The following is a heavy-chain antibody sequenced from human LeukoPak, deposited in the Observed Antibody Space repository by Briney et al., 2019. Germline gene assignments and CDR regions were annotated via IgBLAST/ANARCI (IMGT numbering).Heavy chain of an antibody. V-gene: IGHV4-61*02. Sequence: SETLSLTCTVSGGSISSGSYYWSWIRQPAGKGLEWIGLIYTSGSTNYNPSLKSRVTISVDTSKNQFSLKLSSVTAADTAVYYCARGLCSTTSCNKGSLRYMDVWGKGTTVTVSS. D-gene: IGHD2-2*01. J-gene: IGHJ6*03. CDR2: IYTSGST. CDR1: GGSISSGSYY. CDR3: ARGLCSTTSCNKGSLRYMDV.